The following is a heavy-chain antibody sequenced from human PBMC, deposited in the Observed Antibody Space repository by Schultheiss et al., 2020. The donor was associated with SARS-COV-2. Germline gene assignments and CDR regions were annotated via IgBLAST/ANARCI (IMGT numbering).Heavy chain of an antibody. V-gene: IGHV3-30*03. CDR1: GFSFSNYG. Sequence: GGSLRLSCAASGFSFSNYGMHWVRQAPGKGLEWMATISYDGTITYYADSVKGRFTISRDNAKNSVFLQMNNVRAEDTAVYYCARGQQWLAKDFDYWGQGTLVTVSS. CDR3: ARGQQWLAKDFDY. J-gene: IGHJ4*02. CDR2: ISYDGTIT. D-gene: IGHD6-19*01.